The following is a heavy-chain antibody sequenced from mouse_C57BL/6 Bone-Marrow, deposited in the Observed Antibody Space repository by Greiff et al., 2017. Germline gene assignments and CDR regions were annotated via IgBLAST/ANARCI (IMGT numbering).Heavy chain of an antibody. D-gene: IGHD3-2*02. CDR3: ARDSSGLAWWAY. V-gene: IGHV1-69*01. Sequence: QVQLQQPGAELVMPGASVKLSCKASGYTFTSYWMHWVKQRPGQGLEWIGEIDPSDSYTNYNQKFKGKSTLTVDKSSSTAYMQLSSLTSEDSAVYYCARDSSGLAWWAYWGQGTLVTVSA. CDR2: IDPSDSYT. J-gene: IGHJ3*01. CDR1: GYTFTSYW.